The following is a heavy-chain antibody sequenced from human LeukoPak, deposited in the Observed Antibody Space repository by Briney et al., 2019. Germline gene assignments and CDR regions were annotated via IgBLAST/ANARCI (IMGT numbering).Heavy chain of an antibody. J-gene: IGHJ4*02. CDR1: GFTFSSYW. CDR2: IKQDGGEK. Sequence: GGSLRLSCAASGFTFSSYWMSWVRQAPGKGLEWVANIKQDGGEKYYADSVEGRFTISRDNAKNSLYLQMNSLRAEDTAVYYCARLAGAVAGWFDYWGQGTLVTVSS. D-gene: IGHD6-19*01. CDR3: ARLAGAVAGWFDY. V-gene: IGHV3-7*01.